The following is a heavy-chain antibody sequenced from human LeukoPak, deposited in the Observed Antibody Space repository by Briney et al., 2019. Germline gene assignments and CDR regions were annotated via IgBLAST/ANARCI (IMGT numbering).Heavy chain of an antibody. CDR3: ARDYYDSSGKDDY. CDR2: IIPIFGTA. J-gene: IGHJ4*02. D-gene: IGHD3-22*01. Sequence: ASVKVSCKASGGTFSSYAISWVRQAPGQGLEWMGGIIPIFGTANYAQKFQGRVTITTDESTSTAYMELSSLRSEDTAMYYCARDYYDSSGKDDYWGQGTLVTVSS. V-gene: IGHV1-69*05. CDR1: GGTFSSYA.